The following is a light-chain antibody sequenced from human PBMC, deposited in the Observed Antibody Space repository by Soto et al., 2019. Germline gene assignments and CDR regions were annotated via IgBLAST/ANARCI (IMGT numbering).Light chain of an antibody. CDR2: GAS. CDR3: QQDYNLPPLT. V-gene: IGKV3D-7*01. J-gene: IGKJ3*01. CDR1: QSVSSSY. Sequence: PGERVTLSCRASQSVSSSYLTWYQQKPGQAPRLLIYGASTRATSIPARFSGSGSGTDFTLTISSLQPEDFAVYYCQQDYNLPPLTFGPGTKVDIK.